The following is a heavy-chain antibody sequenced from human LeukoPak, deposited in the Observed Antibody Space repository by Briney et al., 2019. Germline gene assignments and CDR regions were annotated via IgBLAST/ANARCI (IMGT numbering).Heavy chain of an antibody. D-gene: IGHD3-3*01. Sequence: EASVKVSCKVSGYTLTELSMRWVRQAPGKGLEWMGGFDPEDGETIYAQKFQGRVTMTEDTSTDTAYMELSSLRSEDTAVYYCATLPTIFGVVSDAFDIWGQGTMVTVSS. CDR1: GYTLTELS. CDR2: FDPEDGET. V-gene: IGHV1-24*01. CDR3: ATLPTIFGVVSDAFDI. J-gene: IGHJ3*02.